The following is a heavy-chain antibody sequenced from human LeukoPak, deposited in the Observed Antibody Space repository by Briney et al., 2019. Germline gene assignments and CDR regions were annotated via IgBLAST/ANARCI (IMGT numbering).Heavy chain of an antibody. Sequence: SETLSLTCTVSGGSISSGDYYWGWIRQPPGKGLEWIGSIYYSGSTYYNPSLKSRVTISVDTSKNQFSLKLSSVTAADTAVYYCARDRLVDAFDIWGQGTMVTVSS. CDR1: GGSISSGDYY. J-gene: IGHJ3*02. D-gene: IGHD6-6*01. V-gene: IGHV4-39*07. CDR2: IYYSGST. CDR3: ARDRLVDAFDI.